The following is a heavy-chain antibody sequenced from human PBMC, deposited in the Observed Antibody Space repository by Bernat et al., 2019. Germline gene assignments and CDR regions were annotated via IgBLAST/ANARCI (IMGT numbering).Heavy chain of an antibody. CDR3: ARDGGNCVASGIIENWFDP. J-gene: IGHJ5*02. D-gene: IGHD4-23*01. CDR2: INAGNGNT. V-gene: IGHV1-3*01. CDR1: GYTFSSYA. Sequence: QVQFVQSGAEVTKPGASVKVSCKASGYTFSSYAMHWVRQAPGQSLEWMGWINAGNGNTKYSQKLQLRVTITRDTSAGTAYMELRSLRSEDTAVYYCARDGGNCVASGIIENWFDPWGQGTLVTVSS.